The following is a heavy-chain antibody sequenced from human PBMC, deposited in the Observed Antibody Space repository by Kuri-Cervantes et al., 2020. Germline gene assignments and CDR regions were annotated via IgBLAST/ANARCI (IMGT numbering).Heavy chain of an antibody. CDR2: IWYDGSNK. V-gene: IGHV3-33*07. D-gene: IGHD6-19*01. Sequence: GGSLRLSCAASGFTFRSHGMYWVRQAPGKGLEWVAIIWYDGSNKYYADSVKGRFTISRDNSKNTLYLQMNSLRAEDTAVYYCARGIAVAGLDYWGQGTLVTVSS. J-gene: IGHJ4*02. CDR1: GFTFRSHG. CDR3: ARGIAVAGLDY.